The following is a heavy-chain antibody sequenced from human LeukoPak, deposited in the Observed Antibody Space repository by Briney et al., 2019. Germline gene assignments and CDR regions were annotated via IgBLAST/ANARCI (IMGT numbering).Heavy chain of an antibody. CDR3: GGSSGYGNY. J-gene: IGHJ4*02. Sequence: PSETLSLTCTVSGGSISSYYWSWIRQPPGKGLEWIGYIYYSGSTNYNPSLKGRVTISVDTSKNQFSLKLSSVTAADTAVYYCGGSSGYGNYWGQGTLVTVSS. V-gene: IGHV4-59*01. D-gene: IGHD3-22*01. CDR2: IYYSGST. CDR1: GGSISSYY.